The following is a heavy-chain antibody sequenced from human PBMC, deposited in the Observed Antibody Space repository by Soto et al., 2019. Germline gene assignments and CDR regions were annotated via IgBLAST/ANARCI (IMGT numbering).Heavy chain of an antibody. CDR1: GFSLSTTGMC. Sequence: SVPTLVNPTQTLTLTCTFSGFSLSTTGMCVSWVRQPPGKALEWLGLIDWDDDKYYNTSLKSRFTISKDTSKNQVVLTMTNMDPVDTATYYCARASLGSGSFLFDYWGQGALVTVSS. J-gene: IGHJ4*02. CDR2: IDWDDDK. V-gene: IGHV2-70*20. CDR3: ARASLGSGSFLFDY. D-gene: IGHD3-10*01.